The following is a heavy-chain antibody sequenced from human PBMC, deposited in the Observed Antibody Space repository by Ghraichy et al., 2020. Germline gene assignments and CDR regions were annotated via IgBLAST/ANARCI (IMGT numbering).Heavy chain of an antibody. V-gene: IGHV4-38-2*02. D-gene: IGHD3-10*01. J-gene: IGHJ4*02. CDR2: TYHSGST. CDR3: ARDSGFGVFYFDP. CDR1: GYSISSGYY. Sequence: SETLSLTCTVSGYSISSGYYWGWIRQPPGKGLEWIAITYHSGSTSYNPPLKSRVTISVATSKNQFSLNLNSVTAADTAGYYSARDSGFGVFYFDPWGPGTLITVSS.